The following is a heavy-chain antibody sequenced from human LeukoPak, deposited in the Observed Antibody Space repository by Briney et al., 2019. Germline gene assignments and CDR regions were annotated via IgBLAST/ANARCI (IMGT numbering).Heavy chain of an antibody. CDR2: IYDNWST. V-gene: IGHV4-59*01. D-gene: IGHD6-13*01. J-gene: IGHJ3*02. CDR1: GGSISSYY. Sequence: SETLSLTCTVSGGSISSYYWSWIRQPPGKGLEWIGYIYDNWSTYYNPSLKSRVTISVDTSKNQFSLKLTTETAADTAVYYCARHSAHSSTNDAFDIWGQGTMVTVSP. CDR3: ARHSAHSSTNDAFDI.